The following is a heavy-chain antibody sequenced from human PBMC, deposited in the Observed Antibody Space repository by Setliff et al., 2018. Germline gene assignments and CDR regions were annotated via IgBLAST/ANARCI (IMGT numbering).Heavy chain of an antibody. Sequence: PSETLSLTCTVSGGSISSYYWSWIRQPPGKGLEWIGYIYHSGSTNYNPSLKSRVTISVDTSKNQFSLKLSSVTAADTAVYYCARKGISALSGAFDMWGQGTMVTVSS. D-gene: IGHD1-26*01. J-gene: IGHJ3*02. V-gene: IGHV4-59*01. CDR3: ARKGISALSGAFDM. CDR2: IYHSGST. CDR1: GGSISSYY.